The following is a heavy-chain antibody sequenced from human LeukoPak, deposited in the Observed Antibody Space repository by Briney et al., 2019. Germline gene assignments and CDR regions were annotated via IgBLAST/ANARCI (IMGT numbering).Heavy chain of an antibody. Sequence: GGSLRLSCAASGFTFSSYSMNWVRQAPWKGLEWVANIKQDGSEKYYVDSVKGRFTISRDNAKNSLYLQMNSLRAEDTAVYYCARRGNRQPFDYWGQGTLVTVS. D-gene: IGHD3-16*01. V-gene: IGHV3-7*01. J-gene: IGHJ4*02. CDR1: GFTFSSYS. CDR2: IKQDGSEK. CDR3: ARRGNRQPFDY.